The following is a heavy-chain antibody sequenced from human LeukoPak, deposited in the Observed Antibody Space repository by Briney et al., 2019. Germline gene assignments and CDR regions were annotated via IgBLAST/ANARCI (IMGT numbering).Heavy chain of an antibody. V-gene: IGHV3-69-1*01. J-gene: IGHJ3*02. Sequence: GGSLRLSCAASGFTFSGSWMHWVRQTPGKGLVWVSSISSSSYIYYADSVKGRFTISRDNAKNSLYLQMDSLRAEDTAVYYCAKSLFTSAAGSGRASDIWGQGTMVTVSS. CDR1: GFTFSGSW. CDR2: ISSSSYI. CDR3: AKSLFTSAAGSGRASDI. D-gene: IGHD3-10*01.